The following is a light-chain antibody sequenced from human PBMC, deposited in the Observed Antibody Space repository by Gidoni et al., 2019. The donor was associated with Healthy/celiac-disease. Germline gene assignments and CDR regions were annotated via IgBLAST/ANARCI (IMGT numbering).Light chain of an antibody. V-gene: IGLV3-19*01. CDR1: SLRSYY. CDR2: GKN. CDR3: NSRDSSGNLWV. J-gene: IGLJ3*02. Sequence: SELTQDPALSVSLGQTVRITCQGDSLRSYYASWFQQKPGQAAVLVIYGKNNRPSGIPDRVSGSSAGNTAAVTITGAQAEDEADYYGNSRDSSGNLWVFGGGTKLTVL.